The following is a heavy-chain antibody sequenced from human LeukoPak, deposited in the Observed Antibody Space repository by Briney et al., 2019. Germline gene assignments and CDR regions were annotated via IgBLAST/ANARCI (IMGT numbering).Heavy chain of an antibody. CDR3: AREGSGYTHYYYYYCMDV. V-gene: IGHV4-59*12. CDR2: IYYSGST. J-gene: IGHJ6*03. Sequence: ASETLSLTCTVSGGSISSYYWSWIRQPPGKGLEWIGYIYYSGSTNYNPSLKSRVTISVDTSKNQFSLKLSSVTAADTAVYYCAREGSGYTHYYYYYCMDVWGKGTTVTISS. D-gene: IGHD5-12*01. CDR1: GGSISSYY.